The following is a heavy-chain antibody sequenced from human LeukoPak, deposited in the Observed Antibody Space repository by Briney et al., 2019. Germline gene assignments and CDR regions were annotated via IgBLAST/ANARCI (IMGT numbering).Heavy chain of an antibody. D-gene: IGHD6-19*01. CDR2: ISGSGAST. Sequence: PGESLRLSCAASGFTFSSFAMSWVRQAPGRGLEWVSSISGSGASTYYADSVKGRFTISRDNSRNTLYLQMSSLRAEDTAVYYCAKSHSVAVAGTYSTYYFGSWGQGTLVTASS. J-gene: IGHJ4*02. CDR1: GFTFSSFA. CDR3: AKSHSVAVAGTYSTYYFGS. V-gene: IGHV3-23*01.